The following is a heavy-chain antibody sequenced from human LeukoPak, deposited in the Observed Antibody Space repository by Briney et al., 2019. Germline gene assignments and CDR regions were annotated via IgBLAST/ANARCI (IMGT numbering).Heavy chain of an antibody. CDR3: AGQLVPGADY. CDR1: GGTFSSYA. Sequence: ASVKVSCKASGGTFSSYAISWVRQAPGQGLEWMGGIIPIFGTANYAQKFQGRVTITTDESTSTAYMELSSLRSEDTAVYYCAGQLVPGADYWGQGTLVTVSS. J-gene: IGHJ4*02. D-gene: IGHD6-6*01. V-gene: IGHV1-69*05. CDR2: IIPIFGTA.